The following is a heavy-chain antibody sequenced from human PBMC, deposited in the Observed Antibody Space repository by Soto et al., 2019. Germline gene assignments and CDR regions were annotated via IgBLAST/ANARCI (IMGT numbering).Heavy chain of an antibody. CDR2: IFTTGTTI. CDR3: ARDKDWAFDY. D-gene: IGHD3-9*01. CDR1: GFTFSSYS. J-gene: IGHJ4*02. V-gene: IGHV3-48*04. Sequence: GSLRLSCVASGFTFSSYSIVWVRQAPGKGLEWVPYIFTTGTTIYYADSVKGRFTVSRDNAQNSLFLLLNSLRAEDTAVYYCARDKDWAFDYWGQGTLVTVSS.